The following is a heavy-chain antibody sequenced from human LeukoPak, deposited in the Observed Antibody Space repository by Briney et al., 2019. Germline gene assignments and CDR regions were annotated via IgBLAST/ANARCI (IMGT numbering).Heavy chain of an antibody. V-gene: IGHV3-33*01. J-gene: IGHJ3*02. Sequence: GRSLRLSCAASGFTFSSYGMHWVRQAPGKGLEWVAVIWYDGSNKYYADCVKGRFTISRDNSKNTLYLQMNSLRAEDTAVYYCARDPYDILTGPQHAFDIWGQGTMVTVPS. CDR2: IWYDGSNK. D-gene: IGHD3-9*01. CDR1: GFTFSSYG. CDR3: ARDPYDILTGPQHAFDI.